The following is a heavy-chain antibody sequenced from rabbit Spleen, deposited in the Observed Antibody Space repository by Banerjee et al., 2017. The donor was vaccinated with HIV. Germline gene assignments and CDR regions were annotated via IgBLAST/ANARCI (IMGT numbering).Heavy chain of an antibody. CDR2: INIVTGKS. CDR3: ARDVQGGSDWTFNL. D-gene: IGHD8-1*01. J-gene: IGHJ4*01. CDR1: GFSFSSSDY. V-gene: IGHV1S40*01. Sequence: QSLEESGGDLVKPGASLTLTCTASGFSFSSSDYMCWVRQAPGKGLEWIACINIVTGKSVYASWAKGRFTISKTSPTTVTLQMTSLIVADTATYFCARDVQGGSDWTFNLWGQGTLVTVS.